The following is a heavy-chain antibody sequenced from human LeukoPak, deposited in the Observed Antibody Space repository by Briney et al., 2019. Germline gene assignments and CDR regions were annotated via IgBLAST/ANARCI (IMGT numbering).Heavy chain of an antibody. J-gene: IGHJ4*02. V-gene: IGHV2-70*11. CDR2: IDWDDDK. D-gene: IGHD3-22*01. CDR1: GFSLSTSGMC. Sequence: SGPTLVNPTQTLTLTCTFSGFSLSTSGMCVSWIRQPPGKALEWLARIDWDDDKYYSTSLKTRLTISKDTSKNQVALTMTNMDPVDTATYYCARGMTYYYDSSGYYYFDYWGQGTLVTVSS. CDR3: ARGMTYYYDSSGYYYFDY.